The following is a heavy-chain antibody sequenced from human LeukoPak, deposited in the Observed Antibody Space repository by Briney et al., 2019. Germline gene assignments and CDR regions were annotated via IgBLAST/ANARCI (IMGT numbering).Heavy chain of an antibody. Sequence: PGGSLRLSCAASGFTFSSYAMSWVRQAPGKGLEWVPSISGSGRSIYYADSVKGRFTISRDSSKNTLYLQMNSLRAEDTAVYYCAKTTAVATPPLYFQNWGQGTLVTVSS. CDR2: ISGSGRSI. D-gene: IGHD4-23*01. J-gene: IGHJ1*01. CDR1: GFTFSSYA. V-gene: IGHV3-23*01. CDR3: AKTTAVATPPLYFQN.